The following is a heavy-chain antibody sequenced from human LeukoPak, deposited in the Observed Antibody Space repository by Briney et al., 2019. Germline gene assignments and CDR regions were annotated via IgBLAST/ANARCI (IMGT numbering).Heavy chain of an antibody. V-gene: IGHV4-4*09. CDR1: GGSISSYY. J-gene: IGHJ6*03. Sequence: SETLSLTCTVPGGSISSYYWSWIRQPPGKGLEWIGYIYTSGSTNYNPSLKSRVTISVDTSKNQFSLKLSSVTAADTAVYYCARSGPSIAARAYYYYYMDVWGKGTTVTVSS. CDR2: IYTSGST. D-gene: IGHD6-6*01. CDR3: ARSGPSIAARAYYYYYMDV.